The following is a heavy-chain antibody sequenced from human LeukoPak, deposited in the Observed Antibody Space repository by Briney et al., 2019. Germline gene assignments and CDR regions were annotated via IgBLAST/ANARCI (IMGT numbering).Heavy chain of an antibody. Sequence: GGSLSLSCAACGLAFHESGMHWVRQLAGRGLEWVSCITWITGNSFYADSVNGRFTINRDNDQNSLYLQMNSLRLKDTDFYFCVKDISFGGNPTFESWGQGTLVTVSS. CDR2: ITWITGNS. CDR1: GLAFHESG. D-gene: IGHD4-23*01. CDR3: VKDISFGGNPTFES. V-gene: IGHV3-9*01. J-gene: IGHJ4*02.